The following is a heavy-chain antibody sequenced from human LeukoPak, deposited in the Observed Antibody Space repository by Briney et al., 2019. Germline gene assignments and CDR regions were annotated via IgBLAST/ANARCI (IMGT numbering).Heavy chain of an antibody. V-gene: IGHV4-61*02. CDR2: IYTSGST. D-gene: IGHD3-10*01. CDR1: GGSISSGSYY. CDR3: ARVDGEGDY. J-gene: IGHJ4*02. Sequence: SQTLSLTCTVSGGSISSGSYYWSWIRQPAGKGLEWIGRIYTSGSTNYNPSLKSRVTISVDTSKNQFSLKLSSVTAADTAVYYCARVDGEGDYWGQGTLVTVSS.